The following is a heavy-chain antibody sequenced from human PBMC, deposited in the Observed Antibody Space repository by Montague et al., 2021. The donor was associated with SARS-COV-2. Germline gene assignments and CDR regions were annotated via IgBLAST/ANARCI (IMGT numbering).Heavy chain of an antibody. CDR1: GGSISSSSYY. Sequence: SETLSLTCTASGGSISSSSYYWGWIRQPPGKGLEWIGRIYYSGSTYYNPSLKSRVTISVDTSKNQFSLKLSSVTAADTAVYYCASGNSGYETPPGFDPWGQGTLVTVSS. D-gene: IGHD5-12*01. CDR2: IYYSGST. J-gene: IGHJ5*02. CDR3: ASGNSGYETPPGFDP. V-gene: IGHV4-39*01.